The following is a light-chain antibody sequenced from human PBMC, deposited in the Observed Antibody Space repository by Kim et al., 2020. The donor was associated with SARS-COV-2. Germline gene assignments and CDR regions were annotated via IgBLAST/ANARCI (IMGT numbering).Light chain of an antibody. J-gene: IGKJ4*01. CDR3: QQYNTYPLT. V-gene: IGKV1-16*02. Sequence: ESVGDRITITCRASQGIYNYLAWFQKKPGKAPKSLIYDASSLQSGVPSKFRGSGSGTDFTLTINNLQPEDFATYYCQQYNTYPLTLGGGTKVDIK. CDR1: QGIYNY. CDR2: DAS.